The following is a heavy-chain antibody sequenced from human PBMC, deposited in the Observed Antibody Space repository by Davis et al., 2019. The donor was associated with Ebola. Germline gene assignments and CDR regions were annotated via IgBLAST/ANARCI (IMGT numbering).Heavy chain of an antibody. Sequence: HSQTLSLTCAISGDSVSSGGWNWIRQSPSRGLEWLGRTYYSSKWYHDYAVSVKSRMTINPDTSKNRFSLQLNSVTPEDTAVYYCARGWQRSGMDVWGQGTTVTVSS. CDR3: ARGWQRSGMDV. D-gene: IGHD6-19*01. CDR2: TYYSSKWYH. V-gene: IGHV6-1*01. CDR1: GDSVSSGG. J-gene: IGHJ6*02.